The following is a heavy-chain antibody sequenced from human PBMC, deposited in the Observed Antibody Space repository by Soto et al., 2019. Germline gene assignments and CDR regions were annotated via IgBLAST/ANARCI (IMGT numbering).Heavy chain of an antibody. CDR3: ARDGDGDDQPPDY. J-gene: IGHJ4*02. CDR1: GGSISSYY. V-gene: IGHV4-59*01. Sequence: QVQLQESGPGLVKPSETLSLTCTVSGGSISSYYWSWIRQPPGKGLEWIGYIYYSGSTHYNPSLKIRASITVKTAKNQFSLKVSSVTAADTAVYYCARDGDGDDQPPDYWGQGTLVTVSS. CDR2: IYYSGST. D-gene: IGHD2-2*01.